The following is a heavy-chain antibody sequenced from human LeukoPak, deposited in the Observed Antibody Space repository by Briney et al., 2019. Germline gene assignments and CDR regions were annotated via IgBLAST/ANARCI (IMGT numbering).Heavy chain of an antibody. V-gene: IGHV4-34*01. CDR1: GGSSSGDY. Sequence: SETLSLTCAVYGGSSSGDYWSWIRQPPRKGLEWIGDINRSGRAVYNTSLKSRVIISVDTSKNQFSLKVNSVTAADTAVYYCARHKIVITMLGVHRWFDPWGQGTLVAVSS. J-gene: IGHJ5*02. D-gene: IGHD3-3*01. CDR2: INRSGRA. CDR3: ARHKIVITMLGVHRWFDP.